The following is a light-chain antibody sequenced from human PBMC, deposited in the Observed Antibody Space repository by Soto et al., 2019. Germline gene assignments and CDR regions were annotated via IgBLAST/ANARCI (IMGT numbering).Light chain of an antibody. CDR3: SSYTSINTLV. CDR2: EGS. Sequence: QSVLTQPASVSGSPGQSITISCTGTSSDVGSYNLVSWYQHHPGKAPKLMIYEGSKRPSGVSNRFSGSKSGNTASLSISGLQAEDEADYYCSSYTSINTLVFGGGTKLTVL. CDR1: SSDVGSYNL. V-gene: IGLV2-14*02. J-gene: IGLJ2*01.